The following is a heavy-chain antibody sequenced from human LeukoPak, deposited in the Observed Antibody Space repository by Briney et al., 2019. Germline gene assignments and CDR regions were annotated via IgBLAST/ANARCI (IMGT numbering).Heavy chain of an antibody. CDR1: GFTFSSYA. CDR3: ARDSGNYLDAFDI. Sequence: GGSLRLSCAASGFTFSSYAMSWVRQAPGKGLEWVSAISGSGGSTYYADSVKGRFTISRDNSKNTLYLQMNSLRAEDTAVYYCARDSGNYLDAFDIWGQGTMVTVSS. CDR2: ISGSGGST. D-gene: IGHD1-7*01. J-gene: IGHJ3*02. V-gene: IGHV3-23*01.